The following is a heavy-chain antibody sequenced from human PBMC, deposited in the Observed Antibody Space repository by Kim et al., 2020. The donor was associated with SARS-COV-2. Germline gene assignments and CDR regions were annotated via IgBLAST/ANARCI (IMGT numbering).Heavy chain of an antibody. Sequence: SETLSLTCTVSGGSISSGGYYWSWIRQHPGKGLEWIGYIYYSGSTYYNPSLKSRVTISVDTSKNQFSLKLSSVTAADTAVYYCARGGAYYDILTGYYGEDFDLWGRGTLVTVSS. V-gene: IGHV4-31*03. D-gene: IGHD3-9*01. CDR2: IYYSGST. CDR3: ARGGAYYDILTGYYGEDFDL. J-gene: IGHJ2*01. CDR1: GGSISSGGYY.